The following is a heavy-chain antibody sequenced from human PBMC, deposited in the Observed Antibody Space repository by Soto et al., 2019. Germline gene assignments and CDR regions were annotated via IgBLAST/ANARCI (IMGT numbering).Heavy chain of an antibody. V-gene: IGHV4-34*01. Sequence: PSETLSLTCAVYGGSFSGYYWSWIRQPPGKGLEWIGEINHSGSTNYNPSLKSRVTISVDTSKNQFSLKLSSVTAADTAVYYCARSFVHYYGSGSYPYWGQGTPVTVSS. CDR2: INHSGST. J-gene: IGHJ4*02. CDR3: ARSFVHYYGSGSYPY. D-gene: IGHD3-10*01. CDR1: GGSFSGYY.